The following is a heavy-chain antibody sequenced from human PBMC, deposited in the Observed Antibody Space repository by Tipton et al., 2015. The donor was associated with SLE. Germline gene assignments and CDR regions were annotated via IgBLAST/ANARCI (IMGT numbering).Heavy chain of an antibody. V-gene: IGHV4-55*01. CDR3: ARGVAAADPYYYYGMDV. D-gene: IGHD6-13*01. J-gene: IGHJ6*02. Sequence: SRITMSVDTSKNQFYLKLSSVTAADTAVYYCARGVAAADPYYYYGMDVWGQGTTVTVSS.